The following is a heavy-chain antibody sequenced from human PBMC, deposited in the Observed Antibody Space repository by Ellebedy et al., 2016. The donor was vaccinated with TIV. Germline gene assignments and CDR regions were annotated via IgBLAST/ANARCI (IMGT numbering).Heavy chain of an antibody. CDR3: AGFRGEAVAGNWFDP. J-gene: IGHJ5*02. CDR2: ISGSGVTT. V-gene: IGHV3-23*01. CDR1: GFTFDTYA. D-gene: IGHD6-19*01. Sequence: GESLKISCADSGFTFDTYAMSWVRQAPGKGLEWVSHISGSGVTTYYADSVRGRFSISRDNSKNTLYLQMNSLRADDTALYYCAGFRGEAVAGNWFDPWGQGTLVTVSS.